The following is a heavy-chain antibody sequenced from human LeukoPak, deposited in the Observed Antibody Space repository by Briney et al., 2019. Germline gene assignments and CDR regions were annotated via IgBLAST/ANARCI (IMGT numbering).Heavy chain of an antibody. Sequence: GGSLRLSCAAYGFTFDDYAMHWVRQAPGKGMEWVSGISWNSGSIGYADSVKGRFTISRDNAKNSLYLQMNSLRAEDTALYYCGRDGYNYAAFDIWGQGTMVTVSS. D-gene: IGHD5-12*01. CDR2: ISWNSGSI. J-gene: IGHJ3*02. CDR3: GRDGYNYAAFDI. V-gene: IGHV3-9*01. CDR1: GFTFDDYA.